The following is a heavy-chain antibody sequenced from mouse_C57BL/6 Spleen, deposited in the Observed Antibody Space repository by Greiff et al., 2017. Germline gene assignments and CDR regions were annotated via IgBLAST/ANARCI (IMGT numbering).Heavy chain of an antibody. D-gene: IGHD1-1*01. Sequence: VQLQQPGAELVKPGASVKLSCKASGYTFTSYWMHWVKQRPGRGLEWIGRIDPHSGGTKYNEKFKSKATLTVDKPSSTAYMPRSSLPSEDSAVYYCARDYGSSSWFAYWGQGTLVTVSA. J-gene: IGHJ3*01. V-gene: IGHV1-72*01. CDR3: ARDYGSSSWFAY. CDR2: IDPHSGGT. CDR1: GYTFTSYW.